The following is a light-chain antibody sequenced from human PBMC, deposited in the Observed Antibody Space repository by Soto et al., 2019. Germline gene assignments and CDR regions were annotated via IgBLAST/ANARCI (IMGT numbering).Light chain of an antibody. CDR3: QQYGSSPET. CDR2: ATS. CDR1: QSVISTY. Sequence: EIVLTQSPGTLSLSPGDRATLSCRASQSVISTYFAWYQHKPGQAPRLLIYATSTRATGVPDRFSGSGSGTDFTLTISRLEPEDFALYYCQQYGSSPETFGQGTKLEI. V-gene: IGKV3-20*01. J-gene: IGKJ2*01.